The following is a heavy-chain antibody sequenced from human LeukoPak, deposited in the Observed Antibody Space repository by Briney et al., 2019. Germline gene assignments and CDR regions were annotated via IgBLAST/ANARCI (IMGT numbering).Heavy chain of an antibody. CDR3: AREGVPAAIGDYYYYYMDV. CDR2: INPNSGGT. Sequence: GASVKVSCKASGYTFTGYYMHWVRQAPGQGLEWMGWINPNSGGTNYAQKSQGRVTMTRDTSISTAYMELSRLRSDDTAVYYCAREGVPAAIGDYYYYYMDVWGKGTTVTISS. D-gene: IGHD2-2*02. V-gene: IGHV1-2*02. J-gene: IGHJ6*03. CDR1: GYTFTGYY.